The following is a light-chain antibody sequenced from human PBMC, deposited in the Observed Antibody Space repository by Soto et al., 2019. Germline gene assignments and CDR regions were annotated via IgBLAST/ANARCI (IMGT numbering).Light chain of an antibody. CDR3: QHYGGSFI. CDR1: QSVSSSY. CDR2: GAS. Sequence: EIVLTQSPGTLSLSRGERATLSCRASQSVSSSYLAWYQHKPGQAPRLLLYGASSRATGIPDRFSGSGSGTDFTLILTRLEPEDFAVYYCQHYGGSFIFGPGTKVDIK. V-gene: IGKV3-20*01. J-gene: IGKJ3*01.